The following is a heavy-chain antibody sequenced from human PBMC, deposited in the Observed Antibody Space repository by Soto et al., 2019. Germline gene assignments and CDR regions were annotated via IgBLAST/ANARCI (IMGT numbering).Heavy chain of an antibody. J-gene: IGHJ4*02. V-gene: IGHV3-66*01. CDR3: AGYCNGGRCYPN. D-gene: IGHD2-15*01. CDR2: IYSGGNT. CDR1: GFIVSSNY. Sequence: PGGSLRLSCAASGFIVSSNYMIWVRQAPGKGLEWVSAIYSGGNTYYSDSVKGRFTISRDNSKNTLYLQMNSLRAEDTAVYYCAGYCNGGRCYPNWGQGTLVTVSS.